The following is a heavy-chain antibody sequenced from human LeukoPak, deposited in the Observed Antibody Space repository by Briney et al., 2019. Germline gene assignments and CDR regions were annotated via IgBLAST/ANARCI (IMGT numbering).Heavy chain of an antibody. Sequence: SETLSLTCTVSAAPITSYYWSWIRQPPGKGLEWIGYIYYSGSTNYNPSLKSRVAISVDTSKNQVSLRLRSVTAADTAVYYCARGGSIVGATPHDAFDIWGPGTLGTVS. CDR2: IYYSGST. J-gene: IGHJ3*02. D-gene: IGHD1-26*01. V-gene: IGHV4-59*01. CDR1: AAPITSYY. CDR3: ARGGSIVGATPHDAFDI.